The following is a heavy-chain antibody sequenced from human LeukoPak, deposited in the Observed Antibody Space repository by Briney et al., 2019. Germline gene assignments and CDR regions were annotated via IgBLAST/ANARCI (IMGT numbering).Heavy chain of an antibody. Sequence: GGSLRLSCAASGFTFSDYYMSWIRQASGKGLEWVSYISSSGSTIYYADSVKGRFTISRGNAKNSLYLQMNSLRAEDTAIYYCARAGQLRYMDVWGKGTAVTVSS. CDR1: GFTFSDYY. CDR3: ARAGQLRYMDV. CDR2: ISSSGSTI. J-gene: IGHJ6*03. V-gene: IGHV3-11*04.